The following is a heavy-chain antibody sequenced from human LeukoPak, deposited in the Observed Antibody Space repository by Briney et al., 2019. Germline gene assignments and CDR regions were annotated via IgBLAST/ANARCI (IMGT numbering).Heavy chain of an antibody. CDR3: ARTVEEWLYGGFDI. V-gene: IGHV3-21*06. J-gene: IGHJ3*02. Sequence: GGSLRLSCAASGFTFDDYAMHWVRQAPGKGLEWVSSISSAGNYIYYADSVKDRFTISRDNAKNSLYLQINSLRAEDTALYYCARTVEEWLYGGFDIWGQGTLVTVSS. CDR2: ISSAGNYI. CDR1: GFTFDDYA. D-gene: IGHD3-3*01.